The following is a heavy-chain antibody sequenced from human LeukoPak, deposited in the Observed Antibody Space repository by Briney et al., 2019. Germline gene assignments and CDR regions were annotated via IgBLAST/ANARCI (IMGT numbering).Heavy chain of an antibody. D-gene: IGHD2-15*01. V-gene: IGHV3-7*01. CDR2: INQDGSEK. Sequence: GGSLRLSCAASGFTFNIYWMSWVRQAPGKGLEWVANINQDGSEKYYVDSVKGRFTISRDNAMNSLYLQMNSLRGEDTAVYYCARSAWVDCFDYWGQGTLVTVSS. CDR3: ARSAWVDCFDY. J-gene: IGHJ4*02. CDR1: GFTFNIYW.